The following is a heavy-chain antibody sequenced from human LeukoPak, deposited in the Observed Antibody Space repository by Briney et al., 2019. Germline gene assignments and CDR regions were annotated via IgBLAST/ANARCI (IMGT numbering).Heavy chain of an antibody. CDR1: GFTFSSYS. V-gene: IGHV3-21*01. J-gene: IGHJ4*02. CDR3: ARDSLEYSSSSGFDY. D-gene: IGHD6-6*01. CDR2: ISSGSSYK. Sequence: GGSLRLSCAASGFTFSSYSMNWVRQAPGKGLEWVSAISSGSSYKYYANSVKGRLSISRDNAKNSLYLQMNSLRAEDTAVCYCARDSLEYSSSSGFDYWGQGTLVTVSS.